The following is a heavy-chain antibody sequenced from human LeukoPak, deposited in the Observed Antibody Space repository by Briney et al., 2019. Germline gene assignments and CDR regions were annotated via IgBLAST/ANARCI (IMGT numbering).Heavy chain of an antibody. CDR3: ARADSSGYYNPPPQY. CDR1: GYTFTSYG. CDR2: ISAYNGNT. Sequence: GASVKVSCKASGYTFTSYGISWVRQAPGQGLEWMGWISAYNGNTNYAQKLQGRVTMATDTSTSTAYMELRSLRSEDTAVYYCARADSSGYYNPPPQYWGQGTLVTVSS. J-gene: IGHJ4*02. V-gene: IGHV1-18*01. D-gene: IGHD3-22*01.